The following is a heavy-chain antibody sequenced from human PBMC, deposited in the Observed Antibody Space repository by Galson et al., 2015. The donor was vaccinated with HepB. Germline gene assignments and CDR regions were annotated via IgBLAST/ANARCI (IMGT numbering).Heavy chain of an antibody. CDR2: IISSSTHI. CDR1: GFTFNSYS. V-gene: IGHV3-21*01. Sequence: SLRLSCAASGFTFNSYSMSWVRQAPGKGLEWVSSIISSSTHIFYRDSVKGRFTISRDNAKNSLYLQMNSLRAEDTAVYYCARDRDRYYDFWSGYNDAFDIWGQGTMVTVSS. CDR3: ARDRDRYYDFWSGYNDAFDI. J-gene: IGHJ3*02. D-gene: IGHD3-3*01.